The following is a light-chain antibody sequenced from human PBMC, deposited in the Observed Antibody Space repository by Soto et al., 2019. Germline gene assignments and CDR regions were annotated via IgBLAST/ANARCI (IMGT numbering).Light chain of an antibody. J-gene: IGLJ3*02. CDR2: RNN. CDR3: TGWDDSLSGWV. CDR1: SSNIGKNY. Sequence: QSVLTQPPSASGTPGQRVTISCSGSSSNIGKNYVYWYQQLPGTAPKLLIYRNNQRPSGVPDRFSGSKSGTSASLVISGLRSEDEADYHCTGWDDSLSGWVFGGGTKLTVL. V-gene: IGLV1-47*01.